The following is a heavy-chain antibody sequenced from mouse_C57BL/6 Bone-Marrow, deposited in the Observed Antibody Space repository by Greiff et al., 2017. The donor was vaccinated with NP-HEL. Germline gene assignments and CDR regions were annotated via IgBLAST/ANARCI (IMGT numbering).Heavy chain of an antibody. J-gene: IGHJ3*01. V-gene: IGHV2-4*01. CDR3: ANLIYYGNYGGFAY. Sequence: QVQLQQSGPGLVQPSQSLSITCTVSGFSLTSYGVHWVRQPPGKGLEWLGVIWSGGSTDNTAAFISRLSTSKDNSKSQDFFKMNSLQADDTAIYYCANLIYYGNYGGFAYWGQGTLVTVSA. CDR2: IWSGGST. CDR1: GFSLTSYG. D-gene: IGHD2-1*01.